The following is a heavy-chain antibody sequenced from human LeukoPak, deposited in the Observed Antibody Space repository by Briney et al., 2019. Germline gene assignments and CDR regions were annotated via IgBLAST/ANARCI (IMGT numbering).Heavy chain of an antibody. D-gene: IGHD2-8*02. CDR2: ISSSSSTI. V-gene: IGHV3-48*02. CDR1: GFTFSSYS. J-gene: IGHJ5*02. CDR3: ARSTVMYACYKRCDNWFDP. Sequence: GGSLRLPCAASGFTFSSYSMNWVRQAPGKGLEWVSYISSSSSTIYYADSVKGRFTISRDNAKNSLYLQMNSLRDEDTAVYYCARSTVMYACYKRCDNWFDPWGQGTLVTVSS.